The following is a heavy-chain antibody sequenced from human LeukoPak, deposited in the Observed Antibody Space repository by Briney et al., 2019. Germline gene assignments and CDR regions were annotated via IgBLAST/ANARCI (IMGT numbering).Heavy chain of an antibody. CDR3: AKSNGYGLIDI. CDR2: INHSGST. V-gene: IGHV4-34*01. Sequence: PSETLSLTCAVYGGSFSGYYWSWIRQPPGKGLEWIGEINHSGSTNYNPSLKSRVTISADTSKNQFSLKVSSVTAADTAVYYCAKSNGYGLIDIWGQGTMVTVSS. D-gene: IGHD3-22*01. J-gene: IGHJ3*02. CDR1: GGSFSGYY.